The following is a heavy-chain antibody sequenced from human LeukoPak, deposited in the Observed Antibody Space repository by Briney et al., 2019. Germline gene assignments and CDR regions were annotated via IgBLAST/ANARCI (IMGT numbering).Heavy chain of an antibody. CDR1: GGSISSGDYY. Sequence: SQTLSLTCTVSGGSISSGDYYWSWIRHPPGKGLEWIGYIYYRGSTYYNPSLKSRVTISVDTSKNQFSLKLSSVTAADTAVYYCARVPDHGGNDAFDIWGQGTMVTVSS. J-gene: IGHJ3*02. CDR2: IYYRGST. CDR3: ARVPDHGGNDAFDI. D-gene: IGHD4-23*01. V-gene: IGHV4-30-4*08.